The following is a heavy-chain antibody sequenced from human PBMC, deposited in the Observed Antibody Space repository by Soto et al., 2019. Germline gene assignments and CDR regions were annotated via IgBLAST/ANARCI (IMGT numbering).Heavy chain of an antibody. CDR2: IYYPGRT. J-gene: IGHJ4*02. V-gene: IGHV4-31*03. CDR3: ARGPEQFQLMWPCALSYFNS. Sequence: VQLQESGPRLVKPSQTLSLTCSVSGDSINNGYYWTWIRQHPGKGREWIGYIYYPGRTSYNPSLKSRRTISPDTSQKQFSLHLTSVTAADTAVYFCARGPEQFQLMWPCALSYFNSWGQGILVTVSS. D-gene: IGHD1-1*01. CDR1: GDSINNGYY.